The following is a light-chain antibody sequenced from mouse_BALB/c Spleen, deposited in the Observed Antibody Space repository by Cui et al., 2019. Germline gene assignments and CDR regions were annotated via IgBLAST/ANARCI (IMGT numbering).Light chain of an antibody. CDR3: ALWYSNHWV. J-gene: IGLJ1*01. CDR1: TGAVTTSNN. Sequence: QALLSQESALTTSPGETVTLTCRSSTGAVTTSNNANWVQEKPDHLFTGLIGGTNNRAPGVPARFSGSLIGDKAALTITGAQTEDEAIYFCALWYSNHWVFGGGTKLTVL. V-gene: IGLV1*01. CDR2: GTN.